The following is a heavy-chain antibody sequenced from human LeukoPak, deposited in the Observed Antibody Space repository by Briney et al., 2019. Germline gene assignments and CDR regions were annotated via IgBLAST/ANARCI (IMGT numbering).Heavy chain of an antibody. Sequence: GGSLRLSCAASGFTFNRYAMSWVRQAPGKGLEWVANIKQDGSEKYYVDSVKGRFTISRDNAKNSLYLQMNSLRAEDTAVYYCARDTGSFYGSGSYFPWDAFDIWGQGTMVTVSS. CDR2: IKQDGSEK. V-gene: IGHV3-7*01. CDR1: GFTFNRYA. D-gene: IGHD3-10*01. J-gene: IGHJ3*02. CDR3: ARDTGSFYGSGSYFPWDAFDI.